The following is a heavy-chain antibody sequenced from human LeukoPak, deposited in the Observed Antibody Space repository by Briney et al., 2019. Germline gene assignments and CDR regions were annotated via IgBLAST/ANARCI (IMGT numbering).Heavy chain of an antibody. CDR2: IYPGDSDT. J-gene: IGHJ2*01. CDR1: GYSFATYW. D-gene: IGHD2-15*01. V-gene: IGHV5-51*01. CDR3: ARRATSYEYFDL. Sequence: GESLKISCKGSGYSFATYWIGWVRPMPGKGLEWMGIIYPGDSDTRYSPPFQGQVTISADKSITTASLQWRSLKASDTAMYYCARRATSYEYFDLWGRGTQVTVSS.